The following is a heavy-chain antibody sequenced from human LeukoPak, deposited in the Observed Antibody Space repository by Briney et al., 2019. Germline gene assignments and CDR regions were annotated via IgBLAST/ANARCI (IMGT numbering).Heavy chain of an antibody. J-gene: IGHJ6*03. V-gene: IGHV4-59*08. D-gene: IGHD2/OR15-2a*01. Sequence: SETLSLTCTVSAGSISFYYWNWIRQPPGKGLEWIGYIYYSGSTNYNPSLKSRVTISVDTSKNQFSLKLTSVTAADTAVYYCGRLDGLILYYHYMDVWGKGTTVTVSS. CDR3: GRLDGLILYYHYMDV. CDR1: AGSISFYY. CDR2: IYYSGST.